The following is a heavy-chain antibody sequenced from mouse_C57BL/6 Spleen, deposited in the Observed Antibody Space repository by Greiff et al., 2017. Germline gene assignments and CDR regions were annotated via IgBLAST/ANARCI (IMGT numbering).Heavy chain of an antibody. J-gene: IGHJ1*03. CDR1: GYTFTSYW. D-gene: IGHD2-5*01. Sequence: QVQLQQPEAELVMPGASVKLSCKASGYTFTSYWMHWVKQRPGQGLEWIGEIDPSDSYTNYNQKFKGKSTLTVDKSSSTAYMQLSSLTSEDSAVYYCARGEDSNYEDWYWYFDVWGTGTTVTVSS. CDR2: IDPSDSYT. CDR3: ARGEDSNYEDWYWYFDV. V-gene: IGHV1-69*01.